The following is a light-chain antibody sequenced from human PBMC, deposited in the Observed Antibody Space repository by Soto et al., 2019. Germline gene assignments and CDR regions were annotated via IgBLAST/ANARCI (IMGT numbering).Light chain of an antibody. CDR3: SSYTSSSTLYV. CDR1: SSDVGGYNY. Sequence: QSVLTQPASVSGSPGQSITISCTGTSSDVGGYNYVSWYQQHPGKAPKLMIYDVTTRPSGVSDRFSGSKSGDMASLTISGLQAEDEADYYCSSYTSSSTLYVFGTGTKLTVL. CDR2: DVT. J-gene: IGLJ1*01. V-gene: IGLV2-14*03.